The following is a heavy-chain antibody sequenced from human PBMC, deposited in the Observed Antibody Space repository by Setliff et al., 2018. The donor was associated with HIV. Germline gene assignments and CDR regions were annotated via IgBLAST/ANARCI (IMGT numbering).Heavy chain of an antibody. V-gene: IGHV5-51*01. CDR1: DYTFTTYW. Sequence: GESLKISCKALDYTFTTYWIGWVRQMPGEGLEWMGIIYPDDSNIRYNPSFQNQVTISADKSITTADLQINNLKASDTATYYCARRDGRSMNAFQIWGPGTVVTVSS. CDR3: ARRDGRSMNAFQI. D-gene: IGHD6-13*01. J-gene: IGHJ3*01. CDR2: IYPDDSNI.